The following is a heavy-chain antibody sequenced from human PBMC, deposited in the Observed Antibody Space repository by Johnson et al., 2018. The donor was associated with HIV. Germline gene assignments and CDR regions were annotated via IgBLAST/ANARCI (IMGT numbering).Heavy chain of an antibody. V-gene: IGHV3-30*03. J-gene: IGHJ3*02. CDR2: ISHDGSNK. CDR1: GFTFSSYG. Sequence: QVQLVESGGGVVQPGRSLRLSCAASGFTFSSYGMHWVRQAPGKGLEWVAVISHDGSNKYYADSVKGRFTISRDNSKNTLYLQMNSLRPEDTAVYFCARGGLYIQFLAFDAFDIWGQGTMVTVSS. D-gene: IGHD4-11*01. CDR3: ARGGLYIQFLAFDAFDI.